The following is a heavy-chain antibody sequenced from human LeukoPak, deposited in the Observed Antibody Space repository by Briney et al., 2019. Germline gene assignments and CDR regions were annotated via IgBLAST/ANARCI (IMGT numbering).Heavy chain of an antibody. V-gene: IGHV3-23*01. CDR3: AKLGGGDCYFHFDI. J-gene: IGHJ3*02. D-gene: IGHD2-21*01. CDR1: GYTFSSYA. Sequence: GGSLRLSCAASGYTFSSYAMRWVRQAPGKGLEWVSAISGSGGSTYYADSVKGRVTISRDNSKNTLYLQMNSLRAEDTAVYYCAKLGGGDCYFHFDIWGQGRMVTVSS. CDR2: ISGSGGST.